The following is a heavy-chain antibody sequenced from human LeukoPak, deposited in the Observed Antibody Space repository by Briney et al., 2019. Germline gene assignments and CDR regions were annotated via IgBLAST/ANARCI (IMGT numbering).Heavy chain of an antibody. CDR3: ARAGSSTIDY. J-gene: IGHJ4*02. D-gene: IGHD2-2*01. V-gene: IGHV4-34*01. CDR2: INHSGST. CDR1: GFTFSSYA. Sequence: PGGSLRLSCAASGFTFSSYAMSWVRQAPGKGLEWIGEINHSGSTNYNPSLKSRVTISVDTSKNQFSLKLSSVTAADTAVYYCARAGSSTIDYWGQGTLVTVSS.